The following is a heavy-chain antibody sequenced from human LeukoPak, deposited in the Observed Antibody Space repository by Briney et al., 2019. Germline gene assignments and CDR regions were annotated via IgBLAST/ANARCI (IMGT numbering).Heavy chain of an antibody. D-gene: IGHD2-21*02. J-gene: IGHJ5*02. CDR2: IYYSGST. Sequence: PSETLSLTCTVSGGSISSYYWSWIRQPPGKGLEWIGYIYYSGSTNYNPSLKSRVTISVDTPKNQFSLKLSSVTAADTAVYYCARGALVTKGFDPWGQGTLVTVSS. CDR3: ARGALVTKGFDP. V-gene: IGHV4-59*01. CDR1: GGSISSYY.